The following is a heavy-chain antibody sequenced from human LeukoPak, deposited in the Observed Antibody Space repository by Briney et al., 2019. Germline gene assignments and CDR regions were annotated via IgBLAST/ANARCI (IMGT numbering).Heavy chain of an antibody. D-gene: IGHD3-3*01. V-gene: IGHV4-31*03. Sequence: SQTLSLTCTVSGGSISSGGYYWSWIRQHPGKGLEWIGYIYYSGSTYYNPSLKSRVTISVDTSKNQFSPKLSSVTAADTAVYYCARGSEYYDFWSGYSQSLNWFDPWGQGTLVTVSS. J-gene: IGHJ5*02. CDR3: ARGSEYYDFWSGYSQSLNWFDP. CDR1: GGSISSGGYY. CDR2: IYYSGST.